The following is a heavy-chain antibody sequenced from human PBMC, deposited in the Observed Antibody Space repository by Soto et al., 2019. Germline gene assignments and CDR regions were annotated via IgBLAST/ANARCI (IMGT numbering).Heavy chain of an antibody. J-gene: IGHJ4*02. CDR3: ARDDEDFWSGSPDY. CDR2: ISGYNGDT. Sequence: ASVKVSCKASGYTFTSYGITWVRQAPGQGLEWMGWISGYNGDTNYVQKLQDRVTMTTDTSTGTAYMELRSLTSDDTAVYYCARDDEDFWSGSPDYWGQGTLVTVPQ. V-gene: IGHV1-18*01. D-gene: IGHD3-3*01. CDR1: GYTFTSYG.